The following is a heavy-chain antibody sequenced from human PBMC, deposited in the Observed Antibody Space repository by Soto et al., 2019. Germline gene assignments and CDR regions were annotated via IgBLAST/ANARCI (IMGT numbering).Heavy chain of an antibody. CDR2: ISGSGGST. Sequence: GGSLRLSCAASGFTFSSYTMSWVRQAPGKGLEWVSAISGSGGSTYYADSVKGRFTISRDNSKNTLYLQMNSLRAEDTAVYYCARPYRAYSYGYPYYYGMDVWGQGTTVTVSS. CDR3: ARPYRAYSYGYPYYYGMDV. D-gene: IGHD5-18*01. CDR1: GFTFSSYT. J-gene: IGHJ6*02. V-gene: IGHV3-23*01.